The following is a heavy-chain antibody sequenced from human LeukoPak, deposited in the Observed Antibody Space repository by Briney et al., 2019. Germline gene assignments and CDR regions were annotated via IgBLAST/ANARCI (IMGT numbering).Heavy chain of an antibody. CDR2: IYYGGST. Sequence: SETLSLTCTVSGGSISSSSYYWGWIRQPPGKGLEWIGSIYYGGSTYYNPSLKSRVNISVDTSKKQSSLKLSCVTAADTAVYYCARKEGRDEYIDYWGQGTLVTVSS. V-gene: IGHV4-39*07. D-gene: IGHD2-21*02. CDR1: GGSISSSSYY. CDR3: ARKEGRDEYIDY. J-gene: IGHJ4*02.